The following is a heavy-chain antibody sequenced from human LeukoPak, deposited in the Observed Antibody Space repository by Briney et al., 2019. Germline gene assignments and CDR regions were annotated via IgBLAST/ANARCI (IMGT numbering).Heavy chain of an antibody. CDR2: IVVGSGNT. Sequence: GTSVQFSCKASGFTFTSSAVQWVRQARGQRLEWIGWIVVGSGNTNYAQKFQERVTITRDMSTSTAYMQLSSLRSEDTAVYYCAADLEPYCSSTSCYIGGANYWGQGTLVTVSS. J-gene: IGHJ4*02. D-gene: IGHD2-2*02. CDR3: AADLEPYCSSTSCYIGGANY. CDR1: GFTFTSSA. V-gene: IGHV1-58*01.